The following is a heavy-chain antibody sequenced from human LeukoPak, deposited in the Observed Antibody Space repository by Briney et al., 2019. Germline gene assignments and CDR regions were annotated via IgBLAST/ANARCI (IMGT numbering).Heavy chain of an antibody. Sequence: ASVKVSCKTSGYSFITYYIHWVRQAPGQGPEWLGRINPNGGTTTYAQKFQDRVTMTRDTSTGTVYMELNSLRSEDTAMYCCGRDGGGGSWGDFWGQGTLVTVSS. V-gene: IGHV1-46*01. CDR2: INPNGGTT. CDR3: GRDGGGGSWGDF. CDR1: GYSFITYY. J-gene: IGHJ4*02. D-gene: IGHD2-15*01.